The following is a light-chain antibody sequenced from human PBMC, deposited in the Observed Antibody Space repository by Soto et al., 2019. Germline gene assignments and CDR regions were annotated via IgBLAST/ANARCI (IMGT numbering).Light chain of an antibody. J-gene: IGKJ2*01. V-gene: IGKV3-20*01. CDR3: QQYESSPPSYT. CDR1: QSLTSSY. CDR2: GAS. Sequence: EIVLTQSPGTLSLSPGERATLSCRASQSLTSSYLAWYQQKPGQAPRLLIYGASSRATGIPDRFSGSGSGIAVTLTISRLEPEDFAVYSCQQYESSPPSYTFGQGTKLEIK.